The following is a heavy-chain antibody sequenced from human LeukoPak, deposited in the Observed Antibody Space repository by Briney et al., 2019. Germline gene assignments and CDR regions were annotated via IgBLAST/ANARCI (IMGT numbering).Heavy chain of an antibody. CDR1: GGSISSGGYY. J-gene: IGHJ4*02. CDR2: IYYSGST. CDR3: ARERRRPRYFDY. Sequence: SETLSLTCTVSGGSISSGGYYWSWIRQHPGKGLEWIGYIYYSGSTNYNPSLKSRVTISIDMSKNQFSLKLSSVTAADTAVYYCARERRRPRYFDYWGQGTLVTVSS. V-gene: IGHV4-61*08.